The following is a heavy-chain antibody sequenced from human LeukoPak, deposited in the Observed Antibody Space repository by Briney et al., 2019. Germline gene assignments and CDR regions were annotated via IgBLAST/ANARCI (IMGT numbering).Heavy chain of an antibody. D-gene: IGHD4-11*01. CDR1: GGSVSSSSYY. Sequence: SETLSLTCTVSGGSVSSSSYYWGWIRQPPGKGLEWIGSIYYSGSTYYNPSLKSRVTISVDTSKKQFSLKLSSVTAADTAVYYCAREGVTKYYFDYWGQGTLVTVSS. CDR3: AREGVTKYYFDY. V-gene: IGHV4-39*02. CDR2: IYYSGST. J-gene: IGHJ4*02.